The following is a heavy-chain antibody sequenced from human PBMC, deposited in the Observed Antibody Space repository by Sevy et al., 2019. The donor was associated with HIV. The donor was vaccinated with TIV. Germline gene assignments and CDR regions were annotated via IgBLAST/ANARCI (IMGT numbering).Heavy chain of an antibody. Sequence: GGSLRLSCAASGFTFNKAWMTWVRQAPGKGLEWVGRIKSNGDGETTDYTAPVKGRFTISRDDSKNTLYLQMNSLKTEDTAVYYCTTKGGFWSGYQYFDYWGQGTLVTVSS. J-gene: IGHJ4*02. V-gene: IGHV3-15*01. CDR2: IKSNGDGETT. CDR1: GFTFNKAW. CDR3: TTKGGFWSGYQYFDY. D-gene: IGHD3-3*01.